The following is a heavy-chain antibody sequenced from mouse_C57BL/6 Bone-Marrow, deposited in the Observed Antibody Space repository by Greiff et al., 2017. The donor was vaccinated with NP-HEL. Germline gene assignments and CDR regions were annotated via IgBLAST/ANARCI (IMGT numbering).Heavy chain of an antibody. J-gene: IGHJ2*01. Sequence: QVQLKQPGAELVKPGASVKLSCKASGYTFTSYWMHWVKQRPGQGLEWIGMIHPNSGSTNYNEKFKSKATLTVDKSSSTAYMQLSSLTSEDSAVYYCARSTVVVRHWGQGTTLTVSS. V-gene: IGHV1-64*01. CDR3: ARSTVVVRH. CDR1: GYTFTSYW. D-gene: IGHD1-1*01. CDR2: IHPNSGST.